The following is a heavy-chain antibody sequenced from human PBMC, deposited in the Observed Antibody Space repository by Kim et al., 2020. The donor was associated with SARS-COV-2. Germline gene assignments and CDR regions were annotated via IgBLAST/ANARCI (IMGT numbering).Heavy chain of an antibody. CDR3: ARVPLRRYDILTGPLDY. D-gene: IGHD3-9*01. Sequence: SETLSLTCTVSGGSISSSSYYWGWIRQPPGKGLEWIGNIYYSGSTYYNPSLKSRVTISVDTSKNQFSLKLSSVTAADMAVYYCARVPLRRYDILTGPLDYWGQGTLVTVSS. CDR2: IYYSGST. J-gene: IGHJ4*02. V-gene: IGHV4-39*07. CDR1: GGSISSSSYY.